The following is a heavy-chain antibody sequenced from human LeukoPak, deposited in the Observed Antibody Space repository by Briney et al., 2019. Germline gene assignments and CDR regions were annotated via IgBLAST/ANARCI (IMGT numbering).Heavy chain of an antibody. CDR3: VRRISARPGDCFDS. CDR2: IYYSGST. V-gene: IGHV4-59*08. J-gene: IGHJ4*02. Sequence: SETLSLTCTVSGGSISSYYWSWIRQPPGKGLEWIGYIYYSGSTNYNPSLKSRVTISVDTSKNQFSLKLSSVTAADTAVYYCVRRISARPGDCFDSWGQGTLVTVSS. D-gene: IGHD6-6*01. CDR1: GGSISSYY.